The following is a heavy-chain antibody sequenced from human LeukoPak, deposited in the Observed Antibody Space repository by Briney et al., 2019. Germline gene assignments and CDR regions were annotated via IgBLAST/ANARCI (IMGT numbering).Heavy chain of an antibody. CDR2: IIPILGIA. D-gene: IGHD6-19*01. CDR3: ARDVSAGTGLIDY. J-gene: IGHJ4*02. Sequence: ASVKVSCKASGGTFSSYAISWVRQAPGQGLEWMGRIIPILGIANYAQKFQGRVTITADKSTSTAYMELSSLRSEDTAVYYCARDVSAGTGLIDYWGQGTLVTVSS. CDR1: GGTFSSYA. V-gene: IGHV1-69*04.